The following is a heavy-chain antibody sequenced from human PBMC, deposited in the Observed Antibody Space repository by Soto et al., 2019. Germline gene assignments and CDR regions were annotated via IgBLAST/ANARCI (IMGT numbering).Heavy chain of an antibody. J-gene: IGHJ4*02. CDR1: GGSISSYY. Sequence: SETLSLTCTVSGGSISSYYWSWIRQPPGKGLEWIGYIYYSGSTNYNPSLKSRVTISVDTSKNQFSLKLSSVTAADTAVYYCARDAQLTVFDYWGQGTLVTVSS. CDR2: IYYSGST. CDR3: ARDAQLTVFDY. D-gene: IGHD1-1*01. V-gene: IGHV4-59*12.